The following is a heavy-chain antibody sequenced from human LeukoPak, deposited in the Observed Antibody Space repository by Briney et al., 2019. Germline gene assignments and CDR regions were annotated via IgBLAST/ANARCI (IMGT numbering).Heavy chain of an antibody. CDR3: ARDGYGMDV. Sequence: SETLSLTCNVSGGSISGYSWSWIRQPAGKGLEWIGRMYTSGSANYNPSFKSRVTMSVDTSKNQFSLKVNSVTAADTAVYYCARDGYGMDVWGQGTTVTVSS. CDR1: GGSISGYS. J-gene: IGHJ6*02. CDR2: MYTSGSA. V-gene: IGHV4-4*07.